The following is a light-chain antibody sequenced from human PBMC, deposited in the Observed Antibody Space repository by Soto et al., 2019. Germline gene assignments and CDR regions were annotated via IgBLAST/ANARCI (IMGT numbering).Light chain of an antibody. J-gene: IGKJ2*01. CDR2: AAS. CDR1: QSISNY. Sequence: DIQMTQSPSSLSASVGDRVTITCRASQSISNYLNWYQQKPGKAPKLLIYAASSLQSGVPSRFSGIGSGTDFTLTISSLQPEDFAIYYCQQSYSTLYTFGQATKLEIK. CDR3: QQSYSTLYT. V-gene: IGKV1-39*01.